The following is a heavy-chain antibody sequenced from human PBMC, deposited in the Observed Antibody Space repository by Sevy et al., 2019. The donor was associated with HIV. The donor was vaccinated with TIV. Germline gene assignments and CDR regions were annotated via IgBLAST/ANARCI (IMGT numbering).Heavy chain of an antibody. J-gene: IGHJ4*02. CDR2: INPNSGGT. CDR3: ARDISLELSPDY. D-gene: IGHD1-7*01. Sequence: ASVKVSCKASGYTFTGYYMHWVRQAPGQGLEWMGWINPNSGGTNYAQKFQGRVTMTRDTSISTAYMELSRLRSDDTAMFYCARDISLELSPDYWGQGTLVTVSS. V-gene: IGHV1-2*02. CDR1: GYTFTGYY.